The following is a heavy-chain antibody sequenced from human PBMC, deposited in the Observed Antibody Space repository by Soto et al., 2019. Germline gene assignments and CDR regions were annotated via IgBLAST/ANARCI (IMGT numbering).Heavy chain of an antibody. V-gene: IGHV1-46*01. J-gene: IGHJ3*02. D-gene: IGHD2-21*02. CDR1: GYTFTSYY. CDR3: ARDLLPLYCGGDCYPDAFDI. Sequence: ASVKFSCKASGYTFTSYYMHWVRQAPGQGLEWMGIINPSGGSTSYAQKFQGRVTMTRDTSTSTVYMELSSLRSEDTAVYYCARDLLPLYCGGDCYPDAFDIWGQGTMVTVSS. CDR2: INPSGGST.